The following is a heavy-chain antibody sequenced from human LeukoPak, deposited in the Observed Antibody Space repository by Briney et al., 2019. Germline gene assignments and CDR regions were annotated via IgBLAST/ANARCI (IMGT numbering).Heavy chain of an antibody. J-gene: IGHJ4*02. V-gene: IGHV3-7*01. D-gene: IGHD3-16*01. CDR1: GFNFRDRW. CDR2: IVTDGSAQ. Sequence: GGSLTLSCAASGFNFRDRWLDWVRQAPGAGLEWLGNIVTDGSAQHYADSVKGRFSISRDNRRNLMYLHMNSLRVEGTAIYYCARGGNRFLDSWGQGTLVTVSS. CDR3: ARGGNRFLDS.